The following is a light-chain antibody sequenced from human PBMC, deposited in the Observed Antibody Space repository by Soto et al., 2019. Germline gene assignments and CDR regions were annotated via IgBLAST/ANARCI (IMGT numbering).Light chain of an antibody. CDR1: SSNLGSGYD. V-gene: IGLV1-40*01. J-gene: IGLJ1*01. CDR2: GNT. Sequence: QSVLTQPPSVSGAPGQRVTISCTGSSSNLGSGYDVHWYQHLPGTAPKLLIFGNTNRPSGVPDRFSASTSGTSASLAITGLQAEDEGDYYCQSYDSTLSARYVFGTGTKLTVL. CDR3: QSYDSTLSARYV.